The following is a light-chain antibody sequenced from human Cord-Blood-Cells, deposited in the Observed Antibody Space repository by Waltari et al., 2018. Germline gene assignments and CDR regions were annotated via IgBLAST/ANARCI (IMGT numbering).Light chain of an antibody. J-gene: IGKJ4*01. CDR1: QSVNSY. CDR3: QQRSNWPRT. Sequence: IVLTQSPATLSLSPGEGATLSCRASQSVNSYLAWYQQKPGQSPRLHIYDASNRATGIPARFRGSVSATDFTLTISSLGPEELSVYYCQQRSNWPRTFGGGTKVEIK. V-gene: IGKV3-11*01. CDR2: DAS.